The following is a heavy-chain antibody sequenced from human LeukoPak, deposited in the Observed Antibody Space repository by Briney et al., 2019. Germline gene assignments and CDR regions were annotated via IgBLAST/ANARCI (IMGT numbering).Heavy chain of an antibody. J-gene: IGHJ4*02. V-gene: IGHV4-34*01. CDR3: ATALIARSSTTCYRGNFDH. CDR2: ISHSGST. Sequence: PSETLSLTCGVHGGSFSAYYWSWLRQPPGKGLEWIGEISHSGSTNYNPSLKSRVTISADTSKNQFSLKLTSVTAADTAVYYCATALIARSSTTCYRGNFDHWGQGALVTVSS. D-gene: IGHD2-2*01. CDR1: GGSFSAYY.